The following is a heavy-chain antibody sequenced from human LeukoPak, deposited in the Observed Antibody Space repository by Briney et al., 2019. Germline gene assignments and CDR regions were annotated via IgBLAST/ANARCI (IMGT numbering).Heavy chain of an antibody. V-gene: IGHV3-23*01. CDR2: ISGSGDTT. CDR3: ARRSRTETSFTGFDY. J-gene: IGHJ4*02. D-gene: IGHD2/OR15-2a*01. Sequence: GGSLRLSCAASGFTFSSYAMSWVRQAPGKGLEWVSAISGSGDTTYYAVSVKGRFTISRDNSKNTLYLQMNSLRADDTALYYCARRSRTETSFTGFDYWGQGSLVPVSS. CDR1: GFTFSSYA.